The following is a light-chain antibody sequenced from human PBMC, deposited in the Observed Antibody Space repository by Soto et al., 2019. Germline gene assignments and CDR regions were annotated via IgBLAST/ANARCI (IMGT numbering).Light chain of an antibody. V-gene: IGKV1-5*03. CDR1: QSISSW. CDR3: QQYSSHPRT. CDR2: KAS. Sequence: DIQMTQSPSTLSASVGERGTITCRASQSISSWLAWYQQIPGKAPKLLIYKASSLGSGVPLRFSGSGSGTEFTLTISSLQPDDFATYYCQQYSSHPRTFGQGTKV. J-gene: IGKJ1*01.